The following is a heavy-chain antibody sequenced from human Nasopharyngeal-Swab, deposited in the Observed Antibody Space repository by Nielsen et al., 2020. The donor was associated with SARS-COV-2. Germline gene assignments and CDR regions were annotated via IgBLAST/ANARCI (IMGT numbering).Heavy chain of an antibody. J-gene: IGHJ6*02. CDR2: ISSSSSYI. Sequence: GGSLRLSCAASGFTFSSYSMNWVRQAPGKGLEWVSSISSSSSYIYYADSVKGRFTISRDNAKNSLYLQMNSLRAEDTAVYYCARELSGYCSSPLGCYYYGMDVWGRGTTVTVSS. CDR1: GFTFSSYS. D-gene: IGHD2-2*01. V-gene: IGHV3-21*01. CDR3: ARELSGYCSSPLGCYYYGMDV.